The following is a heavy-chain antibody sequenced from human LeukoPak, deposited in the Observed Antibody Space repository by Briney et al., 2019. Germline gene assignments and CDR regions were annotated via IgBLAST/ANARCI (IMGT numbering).Heavy chain of an antibody. V-gene: IGHV1-2*02. D-gene: IGHD3-10*01. CDR1: GYTFTSYY. CDR3: ARVWFGESGYYYYYMDV. Sequence: ASVKVSCKASGYTFTSYYMHWVRQAPGQGLEWMGWINPNSGGTNYAQKFQGRVTMTRDTSISTAYMELSRLRSDDTAVYYCARVWFGESGYYYYYMDVWGKGTTVTVSS. CDR2: INPNSGGT. J-gene: IGHJ6*03.